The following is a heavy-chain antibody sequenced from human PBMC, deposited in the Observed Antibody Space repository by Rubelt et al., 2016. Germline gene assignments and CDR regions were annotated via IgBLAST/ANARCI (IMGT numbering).Heavy chain of an antibody. J-gene: IGHJ4*02. D-gene: IGHD6-19*01. CDR3: AKDFYSSGRRGYFDY. V-gene: IGHV3-23*04. CDR1: GFTFSSYA. CDR2: LSGCGCAT. Sequence: EVQLVESGGGLVQPGRSLRLSCTGSGFTFSSYAMNWVRQTPRKGLEWGWGLSGCGCATHNAGPATGRLTVPRHNSKKELYLQMNSLRAEDTALYYCAKDFYSSGRRGYFDYWGQGTLVTVSS.